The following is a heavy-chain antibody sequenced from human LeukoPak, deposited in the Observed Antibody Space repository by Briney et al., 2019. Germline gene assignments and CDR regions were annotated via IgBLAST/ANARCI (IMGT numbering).Heavy chain of an antibody. D-gene: IGHD6-13*01. CDR1: GYTFRSYA. CDR3: AKLIDAADTGY. V-gene: IGHV3-23*01. Sequence: GGSLRLSCAASGYTFRSYAMSWVRQAPGKGLEWVSAISGSGGSTYNADSVKGRFTISRDNSKNTLFLQMNSLRVEDTAVYYCAKLIDAADTGYWGQGTLVTVSS. J-gene: IGHJ4*02. CDR2: ISGSGGST.